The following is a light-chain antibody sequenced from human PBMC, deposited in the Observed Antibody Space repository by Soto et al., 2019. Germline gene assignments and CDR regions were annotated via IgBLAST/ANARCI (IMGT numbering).Light chain of an antibody. CDR1: RSDVGGYNY. CDR2: DVT. J-gene: IGLJ2*01. CDR3: CSYAGSYILV. V-gene: IGLV2-11*01. Sequence: QSALTQPRSVSGSPGQSVSISCNGTRSDVGGYNYVSWYQQLPGKAPKVLIYDVTKRPSGVPDRFSGSKSGNTASLTISGLQADDEADYYCCSYAGSYILVFGGGTKVTVL.